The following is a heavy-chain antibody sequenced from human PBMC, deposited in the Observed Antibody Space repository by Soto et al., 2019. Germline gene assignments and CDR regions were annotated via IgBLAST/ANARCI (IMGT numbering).Heavy chain of an antibody. D-gene: IGHD2-2*01. CDR1: GGSISSGDYY. CDR2: MFCFGPT. Sequence: QVQLQESGPGLVEPSQTLSLTCSVFGGSISSGDYYWSWIRQPPGKGLEWIGYMFCFGPTYYNPSPKGRVNISVGTSKNQFSLKSNSVTAADTAVYPCARVVRFCSSPSCRGRNWFDPWGQGTLVTVTS. J-gene: IGHJ5*02. CDR3: ARVVRFCSSPSCRGRNWFDP. V-gene: IGHV4-30-4*01.